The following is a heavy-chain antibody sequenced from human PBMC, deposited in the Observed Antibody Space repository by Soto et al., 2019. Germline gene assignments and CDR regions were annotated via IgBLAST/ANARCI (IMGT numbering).Heavy chain of an antibody. CDR2: ISGSGGST. D-gene: IGHD2-2*01. J-gene: IGHJ6*03. V-gene: IGHV3-23*01. Sequence: GGSLRLSCAASGFTFSSYAMSWVRQAPGKGLEWVSAISGSGGSTYYADSVKGRFTISRDNSKNTLYLQMNSLRAEDTAVYYCARRSIGYCSSTSCRNYYYYYMDVWGKGTTVTVSS. CDR1: GFTFSSYA. CDR3: ARRSIGYCSSTSCRNYYYYYMDV.